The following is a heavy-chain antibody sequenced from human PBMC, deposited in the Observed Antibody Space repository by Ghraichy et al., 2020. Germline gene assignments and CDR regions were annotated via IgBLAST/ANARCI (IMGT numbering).Heavy chain of an antibody. V-gene: IGHV4-31*03. Sequence: SETLSLTCTVSGGSISSGGYYWSWIRQHPGKGLEWIGYIYYSGSTYYNPSLKSRVTISVDTSKNQFSLKLSSVTAADTAVYYCARWGWAAAGIGFDYWGQGTLVTVSS. J-gene: IGHJ4*02. CDR2: IYYSGST. CDR1: GGSISSGGYY. CDR3: ARWGWAAAGIGFDY. D-gene: IGHD6-13*01.